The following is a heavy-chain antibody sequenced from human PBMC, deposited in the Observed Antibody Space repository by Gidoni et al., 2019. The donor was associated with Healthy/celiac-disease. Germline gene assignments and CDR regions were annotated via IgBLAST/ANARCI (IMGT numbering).Heavy chain of an antibody. V-gene: IGHV4-34*01. D-gene: IGHD1-26*01. CDR3: ARGEVGASFDY. J-gene: IGHJ4*02. Sequence: QPSTQGLEWIGEINHSGSTNYTPSLKSRVTISVDTSKIQFSLKLSSVTAADTAVYYCARGEVGASFDYWGQGTLVTVSS. CDR2: INHSGST.